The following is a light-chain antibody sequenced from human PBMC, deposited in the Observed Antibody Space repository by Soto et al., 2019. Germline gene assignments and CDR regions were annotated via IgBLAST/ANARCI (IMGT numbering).Light chain of an antibody. Sequence: EIVLTQSPGTLSLSPGERATLSCRASQSVSSSYLAWYQQKPGQAPRLLIYDASSRATGIPDRFSGSGSGTDFILTISRLEPEDFAVYYCQQYTSSPCTFGQGTKLEI. V-gene: IGKV3-20*01. J-gene: IGKJ2*02. CDR3: QQYTSSPCT. CDR1: QSVSSSY. CDR2: DAS.